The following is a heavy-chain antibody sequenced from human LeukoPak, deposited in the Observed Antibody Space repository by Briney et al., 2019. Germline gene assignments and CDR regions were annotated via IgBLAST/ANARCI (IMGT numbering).Heavy chain of an antibody. CDR2: ISSSSSYI. CDR3: ARDSGSGPIDY. CDR1: GFTLSSYS. J-gene: IGHJ4*02. Sequence: EGSLRLSCAASGFTLSSYSMNWVRQAPGKGLEWVSSISSSSSYIYYADSVKGRFTISRDNAKNSLYLQMNSLRAEDTAVYYCARDSGSGPIDYWGQGTLVTVSS. D-gene: IGHD3-10*01. V-gene: IGHV3-21*01.